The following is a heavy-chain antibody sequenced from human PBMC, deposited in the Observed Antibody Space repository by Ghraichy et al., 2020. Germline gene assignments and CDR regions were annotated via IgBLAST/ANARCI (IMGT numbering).Heavy chain of an antibody. CDR1: AFTFSSYA. D-gene: IGHD3-22*01. Sequence: GGVLRLSCAASAFTFSSYAMTWVRQAPGKGLEWVSTIRGSGSSTYYTDSVKGRFTISRDNSKNTLYLQMNSLRAEDTAVYYCAKDRDYYDSSGYYFNAFDIWGQGTLVTVSS. CDR2: IRGSGSST. CDR3: AKDRDYYDSSGYYFNAFDI. V-gene: IGHV3-23*01. J-gene: IGHJ3*02.